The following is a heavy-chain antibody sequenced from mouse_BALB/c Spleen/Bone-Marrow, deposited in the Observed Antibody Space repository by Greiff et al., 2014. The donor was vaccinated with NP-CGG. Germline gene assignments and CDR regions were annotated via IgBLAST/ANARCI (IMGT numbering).Heavy chain of an antibody. CDR3: ARYYYGSSYAMDY. CDR2: IDPANGNT. V-gene: IGHV14-3*02. Sequence: EVQGVESGAELVKPGASVKLSCTASGFNIKDTYMHWVKQRPEQGLEWIGRIDPANGNTKYDPKFQGKATITADTSSNTAYLQLSSLTSEDTAVYYCARYYYGSSYAMDYWGQGTSVTVPS. D-gene: IGHD1-1*01. J-gene: IGHJ4*01. CDR1: GFNIKDTY.